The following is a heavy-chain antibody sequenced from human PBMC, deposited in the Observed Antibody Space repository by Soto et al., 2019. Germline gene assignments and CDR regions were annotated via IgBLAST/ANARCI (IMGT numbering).Heavy chain of an antibody. CDR1: GLTARTTY. V-gene: IGHV3-53*01. Sequence: GGSLRLSCGAYGLTARTTYMRWIRQAPGKGLEWVAVMYADGGTQYADSVRARFTISRANSRNTVYLQMNDLRVEDTAVYYCARETTDLGVVRPHWFYHMDAWGKGTTVTVSS. D-gene: IGHD3-3*01. CDR2: MYADGGT. J-gene: IGHJ6*03. CDR3: ARETTDLGVVRPHWFYHMDA.